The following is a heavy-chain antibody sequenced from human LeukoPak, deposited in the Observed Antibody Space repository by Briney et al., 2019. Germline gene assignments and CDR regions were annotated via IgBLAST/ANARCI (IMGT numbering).Heavy chain of an antibody. CDR2: IYTSGST. V-gene: IGHV4-4*07. Sequence: SETLSLTCTVSGGYISSYYWSWIRQPAGKGLEWIGRIYTSGSTNYNPSLKSRVTMSVDTSKNQFSLKLSSVTAADTAVYYCARDQTYGSGSYFDSKSPYGMDVWGQGTTVTVSS. CDR1: GGYISSYY. J-gene: IGHJ6*02. CDR3: ARDQTYGSGSYFDSKSPYGMDV. D-gene: IGHD3-10*01.